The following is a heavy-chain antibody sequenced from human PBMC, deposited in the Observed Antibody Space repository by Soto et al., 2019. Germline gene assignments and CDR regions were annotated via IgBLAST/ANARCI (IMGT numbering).Heavy chain of an antibody. CDR2: IYYSGST. CDR3: ARTRYSGYGGFDY. CDR1: GGSISSYY. J-gene: IGHJ4*02. Sequence: SETLSLTCTVSGGSISSYYWSWIRQPPGKGLEWIGYIYYSGSTNYNPSLKSRVTISVDTSKNQFSLKLSSVTAADTAVYYCARTRYSGYGGFDYWGQGTLVTVSS. D-gene: IGHD5-12*01. V-gene: IGHV4-59*08.